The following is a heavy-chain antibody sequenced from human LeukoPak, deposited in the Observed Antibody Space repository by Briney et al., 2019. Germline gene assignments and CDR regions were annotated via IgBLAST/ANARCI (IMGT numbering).Heavy chain of an antibody. CDR2: INSDGRST. CDR3: ARRQRLGWFDP. D-gene: IGHD3-16*01. Sequence: QSGGSLRLSCAASGFTFSSYWMHWARQAPGKGLVWVSRINSDGRSTSYADSVRGRFTISRDNAKNTLYLQMNSLRAEDTAVYYCARRQRLGWFDPWGQGTLVTVFS. V-gene: IGHV3-74*01. J-gene: IGHJ5*02. CDR1: GFTFSSYW.